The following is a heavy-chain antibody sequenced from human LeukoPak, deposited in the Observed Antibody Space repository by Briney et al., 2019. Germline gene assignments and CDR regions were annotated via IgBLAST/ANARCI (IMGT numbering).Heavy chain of an antibody. V-gene: IGHV4-39*07. Sequence: KPSETLSLTCTVSGGSISSSTYYWGWIRQPPGKGLEWIGEISHSGSTNYNPSLKSRVTISVDTSKNQFSLKLSSVTAADTAVYYCARRRTVVVRQIDYWGQGTLVTVSS. D-gene: IGHD2-2*01. CDR1: GGSISSSTYY. J-gene: IGHJ4*02. CDR3: ARRRTVVVRQIDY. CDR2: ISHSGST.